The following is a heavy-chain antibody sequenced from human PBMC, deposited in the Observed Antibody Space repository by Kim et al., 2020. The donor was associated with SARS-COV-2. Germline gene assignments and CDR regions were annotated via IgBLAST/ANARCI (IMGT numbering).Heavy chain of an antibody. Sequence: GGSLRLSCAASGFTFSSYAMSWVRQAPGKGLEWVSAISGSGGSTYYADSVKGRFTISRDNSKNTLYLQMNSLRAEDTAVYYCAKERFSIYYDSSGVDYWGQGTLVTVSS. D-gene: IGHD3-22*01. V-gene: IGHV3-23*01. CDR3: AKERFSIYYDSSGVDY. CDR2: ISGSGGST. J-gene: IGHJ4*02. CDR1: GFTFSSYA.